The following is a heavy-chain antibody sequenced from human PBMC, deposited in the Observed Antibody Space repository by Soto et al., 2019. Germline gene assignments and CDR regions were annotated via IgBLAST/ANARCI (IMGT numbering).Heavy chain of an antibody. CDR2: ISYDGSNK. Sequence: PGGSLRLSCAASGFTFSSYGMHWVRQAPGKGLEWVAVISYDGSNKYYADSVKGRFTISRDNSKNTLYLQMNSLRAEDTAVYYCAKGPELYGSSGYFDYWGQGTLVTVSS. D-gene: IGHD3-22*01. V-gene: IGHV3-30*18. J-gene: IGHJ4*02. CDR3: AKGPELYGSSGYFDY. CDR1: GFTFSSYG.